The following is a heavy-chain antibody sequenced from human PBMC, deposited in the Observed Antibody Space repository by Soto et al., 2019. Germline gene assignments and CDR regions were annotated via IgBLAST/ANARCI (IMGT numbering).Heavy chain of an antibody. J-gene: IGHJ6*02. V-gene: IGHV1-2*04. Sequence: VASVKVSCKASGYTFTGYYMHWVRQAPGQGLEWMGWIDPNSGGTNYAQKFQGWVTMTRDTSISTAYMELSRLRSDDTAVYFCARGSGLRYFDWSLYYYGMDVWGQGTTVTVSS. D-gene: IGHD3-9*01. CDR2: IDPNSGGT. CDR3: ARGSGLRYFDWSLYYYGMDV. CDR1: GYTFTGYY.